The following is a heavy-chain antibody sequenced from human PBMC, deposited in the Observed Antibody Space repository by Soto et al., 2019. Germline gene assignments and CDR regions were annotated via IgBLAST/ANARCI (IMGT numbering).Heavy chain of an antibody. CDR2: IYYSGST. D-gene: IGHD6-19*01. CDR3: ARERLDGCRLDP. Sequence: PSETLSLTCTVSGGSISSGDYYWSWIRQPPGKGLEWIGYIYYSGSTYCNPSLKSRVTISVDTSKNRFSLRLSSVTAADTAVYYCARERLDGCRLDPWGQGTLVTVSS. J-gene: IGHJ5*02. V-gene: IGHV4-30-4*01. CDR1: GGSISSGDYY.